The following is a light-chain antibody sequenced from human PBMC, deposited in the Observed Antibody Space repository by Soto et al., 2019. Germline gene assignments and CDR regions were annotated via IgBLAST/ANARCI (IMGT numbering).Light chain of an antibody. V-gene: IGKV1-8*01. J-gene: IGKJ3*01. CDR2: AAS. CDR1: QGISSY. CDR3: QQYYSYPLFT. Sequence: AIRMTQSPSSFSASTGDRVTITCRASQGISSYLAWYQQKPGKAPKLLIYAASTLQSRVPSRFSGSGSGTDFTLTISCLQSEDFATYYCQQYYSYPLFTFGPGTKVDIK.